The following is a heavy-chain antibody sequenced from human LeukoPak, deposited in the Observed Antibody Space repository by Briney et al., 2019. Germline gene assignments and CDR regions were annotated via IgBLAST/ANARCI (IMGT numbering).Heavy chain of an antibody. CDR1: GFTFNSHA. D-gene: IGHD3-10*01. CDR2: ISYDGSNK. CDR3: AKEEDTYYYGSGSYYRD. J-gene: IGHJ4*02. Sequence: GGSLRLSCAASGFTFNSHAMHWVRQAPGKGLEWVAVISYDGSNKYYADSVKGRFTISRDNSKNTLYLQMNSLRAEDTAVYYCAKEEDTYYYGSGSYYRDWGQGTLVTVSS. V-gene: IGHV3-30*04.